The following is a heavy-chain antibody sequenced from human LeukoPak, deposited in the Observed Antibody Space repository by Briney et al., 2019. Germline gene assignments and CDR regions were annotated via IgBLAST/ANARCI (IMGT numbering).Heavy chain of an antibody. J-gene: IGHJ4*02. CDR3: AVGHYYDSSGPPDY. V-gene: IGHV4-30-4*08. CDR1: GGSISSGDYY. D-gene: IGHD3-22*01. Sequence: PSETLSLTCTVSGGSISSGDYYWSWIRQPPGKGLEWIGYIYYSGSTYYNPPLKSRVTISVDTSKNQFSLKLSSVTAADTAVYYCAVGHYYDSSGPPDYWGQGTLVTVSS. CDR2: IYYSGST.